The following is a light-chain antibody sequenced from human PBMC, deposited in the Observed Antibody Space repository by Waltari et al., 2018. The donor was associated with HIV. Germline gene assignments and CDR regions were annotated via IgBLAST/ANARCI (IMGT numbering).Light chain of an antibody. Sequence: DIVMTQSPDSLAVSLGERATMNCKSSQSLLYSSNNKNYLAWYQQKPGQPPNLLLYWASTRESGVPDRFSGSGSATDFTLTISSLQAEDVAVYYCQQYSITPVTFGQGTKLEIK. V-gene: IGKV4-1*01. CDR2: WAS. CDR1: QSLLYSSNNKNY. J-gene: IGKJ2*01. CDR3: QQYSITPVT.